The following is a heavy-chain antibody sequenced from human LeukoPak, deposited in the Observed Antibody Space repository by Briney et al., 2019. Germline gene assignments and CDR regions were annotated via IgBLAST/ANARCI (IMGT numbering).Heavy chain of an antibody. J-gene: IGHJ3*02. CDR2: IYHSGST. CDR1: GYSISSGYY. CDR3: ARRVWAFDI. V-gene: IGHV4-38-2*01. Sequence: PSETLSLTYAVSGYSISSGYYWGWIRQPPGKGLEWIGSIYHSGSTYYNPSLKSRVTISVDTSKNQFSLKLSSVTAADTAVYYCARRVWAFDIWGQGTMVTVSS.